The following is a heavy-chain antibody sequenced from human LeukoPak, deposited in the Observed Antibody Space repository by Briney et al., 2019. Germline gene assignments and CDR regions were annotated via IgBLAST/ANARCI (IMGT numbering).Heavy chain of an antibody. CDR2: INYSGNT. V-gene: IGHV4-39*01. CDR3: ASPSISSSTYDY. D-gene: IGHD6-6*01. J-gene: IGHJ4*02. Sequence: KPSETLSLTCTVSGGSISSSTYYWGWIGQPPGKGLEWIGSINYSGNTYYNPSLKSRVTISVDTSKNQFSLRLSSVTAADTAVYYCASPSISSSTYDYWGQGTLVTVSS. CDR1: GGSISSSTYY.